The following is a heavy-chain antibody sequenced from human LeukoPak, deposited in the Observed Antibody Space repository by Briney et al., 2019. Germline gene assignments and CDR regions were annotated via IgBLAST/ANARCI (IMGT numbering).Heavy chain of an antibody. Sequence: ASVKVSCKASGYTFTGYYIHWVRQAPGQGLEWMGWINPDNGGAKYAQKFQGRVTMTRETSVSTVYMELSRLRSDDTAVYYCARNPPPRYHHDSSGHFYWGQGTLVTVSS. D-gene: IGHD3-22*01. V-gene: IGHV1-2*02. CDR3: ARNPPPRYHHDSSGHFY. J-gene: IGHJ4*02. CDR2: INPDNGGA. CDR1: GYTFTGYY.